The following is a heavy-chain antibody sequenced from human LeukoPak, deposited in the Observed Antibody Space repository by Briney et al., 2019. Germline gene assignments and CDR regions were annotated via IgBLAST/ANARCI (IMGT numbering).Heavy chain of an antibody. Sequence: NPSKTLSLTCTVSGGSISSYYWSWIRQPPGKGLEWIGYIYYSGSTNYNPSLKSRVTISVDTSKNQFSLKLSSVTAADTAVYYCARHAYYDFWSGYLYYFDYWGQGTLVTVSS. CDR2: IYYSGST. CDR3: ARHAYYDFWSGYLYYFDY. CDR1: GGSISSYY. D-gene: IGHD3-3*01. J-gene: IGHJ4*02. V-gene: IGHV4-59*08.